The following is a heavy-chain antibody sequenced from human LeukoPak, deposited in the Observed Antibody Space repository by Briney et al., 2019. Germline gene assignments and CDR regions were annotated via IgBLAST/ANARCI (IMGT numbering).Heavy chain of an antibody. J-gene: IGHJ4*02. CDR3: ARVERITIFGQEDY. CDR1: GYTFTSYG. V-gene: IGHV1-18*01. D-gene: IGHD3-3*01. Sequence: EASVKVSCKASGYTFTSYGISWVRQAPGQGLEWMGWISAYNGNTNYAQKLQGRVTMTTDTSTSTAYMELRSLRSDDTAVYYCARVERITIFGQEDYWGQGTLVTVSS. CDR2: ISAYNGNT.